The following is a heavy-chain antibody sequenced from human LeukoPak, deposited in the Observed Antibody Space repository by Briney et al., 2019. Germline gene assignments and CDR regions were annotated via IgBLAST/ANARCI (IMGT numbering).Heavy chain of an antibody. D-gene: IGHD3-10*01. CDR1: GFTFSSYA. V-gene: IGHV3-23*01. J-gene: IGHJ6*02. CDR2: ISGSGGST. CDR3: AKGTMVRGRAYYYYGMDV. Sequence: GGSLRLSCAASGFTFSSYAMSWVRQAPGKGLEWVSAISGSGGSTYYADSVKGRFTISRDNSKNTLYLQMNSLRAEDTAVYYCAKGTMVRGRAYYYYGMDVWGQGTTVTVSS.